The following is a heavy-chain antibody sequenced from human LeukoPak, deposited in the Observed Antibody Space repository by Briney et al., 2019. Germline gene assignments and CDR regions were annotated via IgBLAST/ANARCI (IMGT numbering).Heavy chain of an antibody. CDR3: ARDRGLGGYCSSTSCYKDNWFDP. Sequence: SGGSLRLSCAASGFTFSSYSMNWVRQAPGKGLEWVSSISSSSSYIYYADSVKGRFTISRDNAKNSLYLQMNSLRAEDTAVYYCARDRGLGGYCSSTSCYKDNWFDPWGQGTLVTVSS. CDR1: GFTFSSYS. J-gene: IGHJ5*02. D-gene: IGHD2-2*02. CDR2: ISSSSSYI. V-gene: IGHV3-21*01.